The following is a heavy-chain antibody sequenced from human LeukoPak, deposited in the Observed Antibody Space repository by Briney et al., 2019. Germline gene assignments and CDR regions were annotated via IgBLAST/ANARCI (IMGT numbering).Heavy chain of an antibody. J-gene: IGHJ4*02. Sequence: PGGSLRLSCAASGFTFRNYAMSWARQAPGKGLEWVSAIGGSGGSTYYVDSVKGRFTISRDNSKNTLYLQMNSLRAEDTAVYYCAKDPITMIRGVNNDIDYWGQGTLVTVSS. CDR2: IGGSGGST. V-gene: IGHV3-23*01. CDR1: GFTFRNYA. D-gene: IGHD3-10*01. CDR3: AKDPITMIRGVNNDIDY.